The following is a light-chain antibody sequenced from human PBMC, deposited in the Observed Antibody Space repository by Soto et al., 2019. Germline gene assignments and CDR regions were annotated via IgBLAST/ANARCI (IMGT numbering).Light chain of an antibody. CDR2: DAS. CDR3: QQYNNWPPFT. J-gene: IGKJ2*01. CDR1: QSVGSSY. V-gene: IGKV3-20*01. Sequence: EIVLTQSPGTLSLSPGERATLSCRASQSVGSSYLAWYQQKPGQAPRLLIYDASSRATGIPDRFSGSGSGTDFTLTISSLQSEDFAVYSCQQYNNWPPFTFGQGTKVDIK.